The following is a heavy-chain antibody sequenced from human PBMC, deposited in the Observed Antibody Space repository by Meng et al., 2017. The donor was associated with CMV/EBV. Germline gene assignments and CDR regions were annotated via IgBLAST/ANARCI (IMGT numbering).Heavy chain of an antibody. J-gene: IGHJ4*02. CDR3: ARDMAYGDSLVY. Sequence: QVQLVESGGGVVQPGRSLRLSCAASGFTFSSYGMHWVRQAPGKGLEWVAVISYDGSNKYYADSVKGRFTISRDNSKNTLYLQMNSLRAEDTAVYYCARDMAYGDSLVYWGQGTLVTVSS. CDR2: ISYDGSNK. CDR1: GFTFSSYG. D-gene: IGHD4-17*01. V-gene: IGHV3-30*03.